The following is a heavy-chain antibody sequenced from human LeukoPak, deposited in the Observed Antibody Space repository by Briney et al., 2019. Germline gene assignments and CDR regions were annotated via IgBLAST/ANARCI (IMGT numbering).Heavy chain of an antibody. CDR1: GFTFTSSA. CDR3: AAGYYYGSGSYYNQP. CDR2: IVVGSGNT. Sequence: ASVKVSCKASGFTFTSSAMQWVRQARGQRLEWIGWIVVGSGNTNYAQKFQERVTITGDMSTSTAYMELSSLRSEDTAVYYCAAGYYYGSGSYYNQPWGQGTLVTVSS. V-gene: IGHV1-58*02. D-gene: IGHD3-10*01. J-gene: IGHJ5*02.